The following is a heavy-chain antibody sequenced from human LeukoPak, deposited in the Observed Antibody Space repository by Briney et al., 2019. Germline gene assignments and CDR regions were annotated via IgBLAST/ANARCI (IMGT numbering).Heavy chain of an antibody. CDR3: ARDGLVVVDRGYFDY. Sequence: SETLSLTCAVYGGSFSGYYWSWIRQPPGKGLEWIGEINHSGSTNYNPSLKSRVTISVDTSKNQFSLKLSSVTAADTAVYYCARDGLVVVDRGYFDYWGQGTLVTVSS. J-gene: IGHJ4*02. CDR2: INHSGST. D-gene: IGHD2-15*01. V-gene: IGHV4-34*01. CDR1: GGSFSGYY.